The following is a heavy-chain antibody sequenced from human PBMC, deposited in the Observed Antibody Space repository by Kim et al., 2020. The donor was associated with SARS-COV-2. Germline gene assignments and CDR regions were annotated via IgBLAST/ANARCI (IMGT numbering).Heavy chain of an antibody. CDR2: INSDGNNI. J-gene: IGHJ4*02. V-gene: IGHV3-74*03. CDR3: SRWGMAATGLGT. Sequence: GGSLRLSCAASGFTFSSYWMHWVRQAPGKGLVWVSGINSDGNNIKYADSVKGRFTISRDNAKNTLYLQMNSLRAEDTAVYYCSRWGMAATGLGTWGQGTLVTVSS. CDR1: GFTFSSYW. D-gene: IGHD6-13*01.